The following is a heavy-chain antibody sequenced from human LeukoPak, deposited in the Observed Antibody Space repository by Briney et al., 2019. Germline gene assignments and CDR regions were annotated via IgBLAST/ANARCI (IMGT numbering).Heavy chain of an antibody. V-gene: IGHV4-34*01. CDR2: INHSGST. D-gene: IGHD3-3*01. J-gene: IGHJ4*02. CDR3: ARSQNYDFWSGYYGY. CDR1: GGSFSDYY. Sequence: PSETLSLTCAVYGGSFSDYYWSWIRQPPGKGLEWIGEINHSGSTNYNPSLKSRVTISVDTSKNQFSLKLSSVTAADTAVYYCARSQNYDFWSGYYGYWGQGTLVTVSS.